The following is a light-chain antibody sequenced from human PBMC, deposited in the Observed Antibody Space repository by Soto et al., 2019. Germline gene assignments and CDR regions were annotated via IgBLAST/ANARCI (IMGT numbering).Light chain of an antibody. V-gene: IGLV2-8*01. Sequence: QSVLTQPPSASGSPGQSVTISCTGTSSDVGFYNYVPWYQQHPDKAPQLMIYEVNKRPSGVPDRFSGSKSGNTASLTVSGLQTDDEADYYCTSYAGYNNPVVFGGGTKLTVL. CDR2: EVN. CDR3: TSYAGYNNPVV. J-gene: IGLJ3*02. CDR1: SSDVGFYNY.